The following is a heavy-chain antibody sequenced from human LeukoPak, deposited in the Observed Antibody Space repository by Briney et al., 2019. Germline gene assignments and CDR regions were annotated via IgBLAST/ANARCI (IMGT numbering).Heavy chain of an antibody. Sequence: PSETLSLTCGVSGNFISRGYYWAWIRQPPGKGLEWIGSIFNTGSTYYNPPLKSRVTMSIDTSKNQFSLKLSSVTAADTAVYYCARNTSAWSPLGETQSAPHCFDSWGPGTLVTVSS. CDR3: ARNTSAWSPLGETQSAPHCFDS. J-gene: IGHJ4*02. V-gene: IGHV4-38-2*01. D-gene: IGHD6-19*01. CDR2: IFNTGST. CDR1: GNFISRGYY.